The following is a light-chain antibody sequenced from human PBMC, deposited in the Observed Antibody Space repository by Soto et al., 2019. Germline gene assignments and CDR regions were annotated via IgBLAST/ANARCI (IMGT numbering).Light chain of an antibody. Sequence: DILMTQSPSTLSASVGDRVTITCRASQTISSWVAWYQQKPGRAHKLLIYKASSLETGVPSRFSGSGSGTEFHLTISGLQPHDFASYYCQQYNTYLSLTFGGGTKVDI. CDR3: QQYNTYLSLT. J-gene: IGKJ4*01. CDR1: QTISSW. CDR2: KAS. V-gene: IGKV1-5*03.